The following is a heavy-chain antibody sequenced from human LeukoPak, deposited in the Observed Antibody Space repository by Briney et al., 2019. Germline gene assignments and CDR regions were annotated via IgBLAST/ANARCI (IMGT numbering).Heavy chain of an antibody. CDR1: GGSISSGDYY. V-gene: IGHV4-61*02. CDR3: ARAAGSSWYRFYYYMDV. Sequence: SQTLSLTCTVSGGSISSGDYYWSWIRQPPGKGLEWIGRIYTSGSTNYNPSLKSRVTISVDTSRNQFSLKLSSVTAADTAVYYCARAAGSSWYRFYYYMDVWGKGTTVTVSS. CDR2: IYTSGST. J-gene: IGHJ6*03. D-gene: IGHD6-13*01.